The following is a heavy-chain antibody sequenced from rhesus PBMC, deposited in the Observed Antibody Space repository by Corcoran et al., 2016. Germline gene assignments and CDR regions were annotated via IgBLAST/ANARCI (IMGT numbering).Heavy chain of an antibody. Sequence: EVQLVESGGGLAKPGGSLRLSCAASGFTFSSYWMNWVRQTPGKGLDWISTINSGGGSTYYADSVKGRFTSSRDNSKNTLSLQMNSLRPEDTAVYYCAKEGVAAAAYYGLDSWGQGVVVTVSS. J-gene: IGHJ6*01. CDR2: INSGGGST. CDR3: AKEGVAAAAYYGLDS. D-gene: IGHD6-31*01. V-gene: IGHV3S42*01. CDR1: GFTFSSYW.